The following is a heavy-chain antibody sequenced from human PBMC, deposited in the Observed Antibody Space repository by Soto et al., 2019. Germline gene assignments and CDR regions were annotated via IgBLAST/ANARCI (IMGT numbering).Heavy chain of an antibody. Sequence: GESLKISCKGSGYSFTTYWISWVRRMPGKGLEWMGNIDPVDSYTNYSPSFQGHVTFSVDTSISTAYLQWSSLKASDTAMYYCARIESIARNWFDPWGQGTLVTVSS. J-gene: IGHJ5*02. V-gene: IGHV5-10-1*01. CDR3: ARIESIARNWFDP. CDR1: GYSFTTYW. CDR2: IDPVDSYT. D-gene: IGHD6-13*01.